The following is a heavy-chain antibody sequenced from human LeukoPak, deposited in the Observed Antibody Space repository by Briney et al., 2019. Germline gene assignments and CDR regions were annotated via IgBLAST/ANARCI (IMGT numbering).Heavy chain of an antibody. Sequence: SETLSLTCTVSGGSISTYYWSWIRQPPGKGLEWIGYIYYSGSTNYNPSLKSRVTISVDTSKNQFSLKLISVTAADTAVYYCARGSRLVVVTDYFDYWGQGALVTVSS. CDR1: GGSISTYY. D-gene: IGHD3-22*01. CDR3: ARGSRLVVVTDYFDY. CDR2: IYYSGST. V-gene: IGHV4-59*01. J-gene: IGHJ4*02.